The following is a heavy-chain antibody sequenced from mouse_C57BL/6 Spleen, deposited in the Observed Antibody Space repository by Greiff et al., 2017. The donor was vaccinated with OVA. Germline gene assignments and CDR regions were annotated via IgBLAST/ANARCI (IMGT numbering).Heavy chain of an antibody. CDR2: IWSGGST. CDR1: GFSLTSYG. Sequence: QVQLKESGPGLVQPSQSLSITCTVSGFSLTSYGVHWVRQSPGKGLEWLGVIWSGGSTDYNAAFISRLSISKDNSKSQVFFKMNSLQADDTAIYYCARNGGYGNYDAMDYWGQGTSVTVSS. D-gene: IGHD2-1*01. V-gene: IGHV2-2*01. J-gene: IGHJ4*01. CDR3: ARNGGYGNYDAMDY.